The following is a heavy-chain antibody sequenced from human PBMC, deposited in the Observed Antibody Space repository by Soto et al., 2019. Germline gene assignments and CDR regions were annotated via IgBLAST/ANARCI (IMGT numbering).Heavy chain of an antibody. Sequence: QLQLQESGPGLVKPSETPSLTCIVSGGSISSDSHYWGWIRQPPGKGLEFIGSIYYRGSTNYNPSLKSRVTISVDTSKNQFSLKLRSVSAADTAVYYCARLGYCSNGICAPNFYHMDVWGKGTTVTVSS. D-gene: IGHD2-8*01. CDR3: ARLGYCSNGICAPNFYHMDV. J-gene: IGHJ6*03. V-gene: IGHV4-39*01. CDR1: GGSISSDSHY. CDR2: IYYRGST.